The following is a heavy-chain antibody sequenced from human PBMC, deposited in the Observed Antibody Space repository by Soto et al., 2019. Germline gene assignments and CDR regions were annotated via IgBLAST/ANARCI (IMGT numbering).Heavy chain of an antibody. CDR3: ARGGYCSSTSCSAWFDP. Sequence: GASVKVSCKASGYTFTGYYMHWVRQAPGQGLEWMGWINPNSGGTNYAQKFQGWVTMTRDTSISTAYMELSRLRSDDTAVYYCARGGYCSSTSCSAWFDPWGQGTLVTVSS. D-gene: IGHD2-2*01. J-gene: IGHJ5*02. V-gene: IGHV1-2*04. CDR1: GYTFTGYY. CDR2: INPNSGGT.